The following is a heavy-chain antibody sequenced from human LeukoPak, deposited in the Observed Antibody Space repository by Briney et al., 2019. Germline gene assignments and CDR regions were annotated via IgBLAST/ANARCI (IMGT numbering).Heavy chain of an antibody. CDR1: GYTFTGYY. CDR2: INPNSGGT. D-gene: IGHD6-13*01. J-gene: IGHJ4*02. CDR3: ARERFTGSSWQLYYFDY. V-gene: IGHV1-2*02. Sequence: ASVKVSCKASGYTFTGYYMHWVRQAPGQGLEWMGWINPNSGGTNYAQKFQGRVTMTRDTSISTAYMELSRLRSEDTALYYCARERFTGSSWQLYYFDYWGQGTLVTVSS.